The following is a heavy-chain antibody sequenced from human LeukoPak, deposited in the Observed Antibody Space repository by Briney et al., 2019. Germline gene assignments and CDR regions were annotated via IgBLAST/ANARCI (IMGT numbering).Heavy chain of an antibody. CDR2: IYYSGST. CDR3: ARGLLLGFFCWFDP. J-gene: IGHJ5*02. Sequence: SETLSLTCTVSGGSISSSSYYWGWIRQPPRKGLEWIGSIYYSGSTYYNPSLKSRVTISVDTSKNQFSLKLSSVTAADTAVYYCARGLLLGFFCWFDPWGQGTLVTVSS. V-gene: IGHV4-39*01. CDR1: GGSISSSSYY. D-gene: IGHD2-15*01.